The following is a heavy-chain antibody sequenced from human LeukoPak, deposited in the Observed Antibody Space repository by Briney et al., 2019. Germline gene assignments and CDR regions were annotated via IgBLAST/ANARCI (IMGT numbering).Heavy chain of an antibody. CDR2: IWYDGSNK. Sequence: GGSLRLSCAASGFTFSSYGMHWVRQAPGKGLEWVAVIWYDGSNKYYADPVKGQFTISRDNSKNTLYLQMNSLRAEDTAVYYCARDPRENWNDSYYYYGMDVWGQGTTVTVSS. CDR3: ARDPRENWNDSYYYYGMDV. J-gene: IGHJ6*02. D-gene: IGHD1-1*01. CDR1: GFTFSSYG. V-gene: IGHV3-33*01.